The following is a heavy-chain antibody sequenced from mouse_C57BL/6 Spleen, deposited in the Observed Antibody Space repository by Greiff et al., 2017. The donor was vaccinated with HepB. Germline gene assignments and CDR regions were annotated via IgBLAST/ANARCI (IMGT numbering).Heavy chain of an antibody. J-gene: IGHJ1*03. D-gene: IGHD1-1*01. CDR2: IYPRDGST. CDR1: GYTFTSYD. V-gene: IGHV1-85*01. Sequence: QVQLQQSGPELVKPGASVKLSCKASGYTFTSYDINWVKQRPGQGLEWIGWIYPRDGSTKYNEKFKGKATLTVDTSSSTAYMELHSLTSEDSAVYFCTRAITTVVATGYFDVWGTGTTVTVSS. CDR3: TRAITTVVATGYFDV.